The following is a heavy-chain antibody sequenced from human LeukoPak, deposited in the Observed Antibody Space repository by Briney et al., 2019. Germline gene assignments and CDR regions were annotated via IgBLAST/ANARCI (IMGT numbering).Heavy chain of an antibody. D-gene: IGHD3-3*01. V-gene: IGHV4-39*01. CDR3: ARHPLYDFWSGYYGMDV. CDR1: GGSISSSSYY. J-gene: IGHJ6*02. CDR2: IYYSGST. Sequence: SETLSLTCTVSGGSISSSSYYWGWIRQPPGKGLEWIGSIYYSGSTYYNPSLKSRVTISVDTSKNQFSLKLSSVAAADTAVYYCARHPLYDFWSGYYGMDVWGQGTTVIVSS.